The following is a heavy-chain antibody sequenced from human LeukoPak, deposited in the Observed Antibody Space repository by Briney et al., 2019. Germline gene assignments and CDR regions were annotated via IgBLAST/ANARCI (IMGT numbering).Heavy chain of an antibody. D-gene: IGHD1-26*01. J-gene: IGHJ5*02. CDR3: AKDYRAHPLRPNWLDP. CDR1: GFTVHSNY. V-gene: IGHV3-53*01. Sequence: GGSLRLSCAASGFTVHSNYMSWVRQAPGKGLEWVSVIDRSGVTHYADSVKGRFTISRDNSKDTLYLQMNSLRAEDTGVYYCAKDYRAHPLRPNWLDPWGQGTLVTVSS. CDR2: IDRSGVT.